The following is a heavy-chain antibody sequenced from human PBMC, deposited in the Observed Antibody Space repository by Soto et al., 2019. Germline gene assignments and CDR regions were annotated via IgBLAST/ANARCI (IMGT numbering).Heavy chain of an antibody. V-gene: IGHV4-30-2*01. J-gene: IGHJ5*02. CDR1: GGSISSGGYS. CDR3: ARVPDR. D-gene: IGHD2-2*01. CDR2: IYHSGST. Sequence: ASETLSLTCAVSGGSISSGGYSWSWIRQPPGKGLEWIGYIYHSGSTYYNPSLKSRVTISVDRSKNQFPLKLSSVTAADTAVYYCARVPDRWGQGTLVTVS.